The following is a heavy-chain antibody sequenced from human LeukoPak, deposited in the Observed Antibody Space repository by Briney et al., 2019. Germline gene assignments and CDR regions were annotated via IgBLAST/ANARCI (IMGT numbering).Heavy chain of an antibody. D-gene: IGHD6-13*01. J-gene: IGHJ6*02. CDR2: IYYSGST. V-gene: IGHV4-59*01. Sequence: PSETLSLTCTVSGGSISSYYWSWIRQPPGKGLEWIGYIYYSGSTNYNPSPKSRVTISVDTSKNQFSLKLSSVTAADTAVYYCARDVAAAASYYYGMDVWGQGTTVTVSS. CDR3: ARDVAAAASYYYGMDV. CDR1: GGSISSYY.